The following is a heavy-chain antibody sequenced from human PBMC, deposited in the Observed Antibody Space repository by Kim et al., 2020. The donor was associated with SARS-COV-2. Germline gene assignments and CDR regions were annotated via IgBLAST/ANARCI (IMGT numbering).Heavy chain of an antibody. CDR1: GFTFDDYA. Sequence: GGSLRLSCAASGFTFDDYAMHWVRQAPGKGLEWVSGISWNSGSIGYADSVKGRFTISRDNAKNSLYLQMNSLRAEDTALYYCAKDSVGITMVQGVIKGPFDYWGQGTLVTVSS. D-gene: IGHD3-10*01. V-gene: IGHV3-9*01. J-gene: IGHJ4*02. CDR3: AKDSVGITMVQGVIKGPFDY. CDR2: ISWNSGSI.